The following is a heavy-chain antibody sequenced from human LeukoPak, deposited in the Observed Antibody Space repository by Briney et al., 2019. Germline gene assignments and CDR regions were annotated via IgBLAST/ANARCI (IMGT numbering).Heavy chain of an antibody. V-gene: IGHV3-11*04. D-gene: IGHD4-23*01. CDR2: ISSSSSTI. Sequence: GGSLRLSCVASGFTASGFTFSDYYMTWVRQAPGKGLEWVSYISSSSSTIYYADSVKGRFTISRDNAKNSLYLQMNSLRAEDTAVYYCARWGLRWQTPDDYWGQGTLVTVSS. CDR1: GFTFSDYY. J-gene: IGHJ4*02. CDR3: ARWGLRWQTPDDY.